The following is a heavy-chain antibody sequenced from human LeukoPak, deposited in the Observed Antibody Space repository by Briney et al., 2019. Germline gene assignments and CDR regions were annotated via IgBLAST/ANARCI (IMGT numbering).Heavy chain of an antibody. J-gene: IGHJ4*02. Sequence: GGPLRLSCVASGFTFNDYTMHWVRQAPGKGLEWVSGISWNSGSLGYADSVKGRFTISRDNAKNSLYLQMNSLRAEDTAFYYCAKADSGWTLYYFDYWGQGTLVTVSS. CDR2: ISWNSGSL. CDR3: AKADSGWTLYYFDY. D-gene: IGHD6-19*01. V-gene: IGHV3-9*01. CDR1: GFTFNDYT.